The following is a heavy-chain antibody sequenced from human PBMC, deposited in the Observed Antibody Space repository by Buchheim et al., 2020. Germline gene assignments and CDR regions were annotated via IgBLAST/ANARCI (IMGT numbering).Heavy chain of an antibody. J-gene: IGHJ5*02. Sequence: QVQLQESGPGLVKPSETLSLTCTVSGGSISSYYWSWIRQPPGKGLEWFGYIYYRGSTNYNPSLKSRVTISVDTSKNQFSLKLSSVTAADTAVYYCARDRSYCSGGSCYSVSRVFDPWGQGTL. CDR1: GGSISSYY. CDR2: IYYRGST. D-gene: IGHD2-15*01. V-gene: IGHV4-59*01. CDR3: ARDRSYCSGGSCYSVSRVFDP.